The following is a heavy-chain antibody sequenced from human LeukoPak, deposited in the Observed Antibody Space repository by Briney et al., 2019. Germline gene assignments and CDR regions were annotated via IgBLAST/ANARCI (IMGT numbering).Heavy chain of an antibody. CDR1: GFTFNSYA. D-gene: IGHD3-10*01. Sequence: GASLRLSCAASGFTFNSYAMTWVRQAPGKGLEWVSSISSSSSYIYYADSVKGRFTISRDNAKNSLYLQMNSLRAEDTAVYYCARAWFGEFPFDYWGQGTLVTVSS. V-gene: IGHV3-21*01. J-gene: IGHJ4*02. CDR3: ARAWFGEFPFDY. CDR2: ISSSSSYI.